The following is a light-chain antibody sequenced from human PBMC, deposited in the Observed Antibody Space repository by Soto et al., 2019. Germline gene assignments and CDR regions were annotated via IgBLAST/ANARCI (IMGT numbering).Light chain of an antibody. CDR1: QSVSNNY. CDR2: GAS. Sequence: IVLTQAPGTPALSPGGRATLSCRASQSVSNNYLAWYQLKPGQAPRFLIYGASNRATGIPDRFSGSGSGTDFTLTISRLEPEDSAVYYCQQYGSSGLTFGGGTKVDIK. J-gene: IGKJ4*01. CDR3: QQYGSSGLT. V-gene: IGKV3-20*01.